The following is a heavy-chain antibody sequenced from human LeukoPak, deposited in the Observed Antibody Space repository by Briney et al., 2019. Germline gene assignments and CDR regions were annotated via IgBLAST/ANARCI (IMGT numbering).Heavy chain of an antibody. CDR3: ARDRFFDP. CDR1: GGSISSSSNY. V-gene: IGHV4-39*07. CDR2: INYSGIT. D-gene: IGHD3-16*01. Sequence: SEALSLTCTVSGGSISSSSNYWGWIRQPPGKGLEWIGSINYSGITYYNPSLKSRVTISVHTSKNQFSLNLNSVTAADTAVYYCARDRFFDPWGQGTLVTVSS. J-gene: IGHJ5*02.